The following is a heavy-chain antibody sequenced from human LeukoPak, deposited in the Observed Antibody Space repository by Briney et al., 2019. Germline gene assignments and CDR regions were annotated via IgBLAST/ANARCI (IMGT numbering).Heavy chain of an antibody. CDR2: ISGSGGST. CDR1: GFTFSSYA. J-gene: IGHJ3*02. CDR3: ANPTTPYSSFVDAFDI. Sequence: PGGSLRLSCAASGFTFSSYAMSWVRQAPGKGLEWVSAISGSGGSTYYADSVKGRFTISRDNSKNTLYLQMNSLRAEDTAVYYCANPTTPYSSFVDAFDIWGQGTMVTVSS. V-gene: IGHV3-23*01. D-gene: IGHD6-6*01.